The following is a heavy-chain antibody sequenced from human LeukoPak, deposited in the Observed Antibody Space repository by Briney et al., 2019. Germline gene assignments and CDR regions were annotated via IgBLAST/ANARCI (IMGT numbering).Heavy chain of an antibody. J-gene: IGHJ4*02. Sequence: GGSLRLSCAASGFTFSSYWMSWVRQAPGKGLEWAANIKQDGSGQYSVDSVKGRFTISRDNAKNSLSLQMNSLRAEDTAVYYCARALPGNAPYPLDYWGQGTLVTVSS. CDR3: ARALPGNAPYPLDY. CDR2: IKQDGSGQ. CDR1: GFTFSSYW. V-gene: IGHV3-7*01.